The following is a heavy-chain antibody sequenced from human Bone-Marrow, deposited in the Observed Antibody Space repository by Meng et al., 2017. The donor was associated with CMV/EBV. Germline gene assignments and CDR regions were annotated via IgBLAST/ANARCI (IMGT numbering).Heavy chain of an antibody. CDR1: GGSVSSGLYY. J-gene: IGHJ6*02. CDR3: ARDRYYDFWSGPSQGMDV. CDR2: ISYIGST. Sequence: SETLSLTCTVSGGSVSSGLYYWTWLRQPPGKGLEWIGYISYIGSTNYNPSLKSRVTISVDTSKNQFSLKLSSVTAADTAVYYCARDRYYDFWSGPSQGMDVWGQGTTVTVSS. V-gene: IGHV4-61*01. D-gene: IGHD3-3*01.